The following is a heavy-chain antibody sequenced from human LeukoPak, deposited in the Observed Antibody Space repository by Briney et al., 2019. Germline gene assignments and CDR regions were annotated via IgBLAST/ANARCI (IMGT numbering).Heavy chain of an antibody. Sequence: GGSLRLSCAASGYPLNTNHMSCVRQAPGKGLEWVSAIGGRDGGTYYADSVKGRFTISRDNSKNTLYLQMNSLRAEDTAVYYCARGHYYGSGSYYSPCWFDPWGQGTLVTVSS. CDR1: GYPLNTNH. CDR3: ARGHYYGSGSYYSPCWFDP. CDR2: IGGRDGGT. J-gene: IGHJ5*02. D-gene: IGHD3-10*01. V-gene: IGHV3-23*01.